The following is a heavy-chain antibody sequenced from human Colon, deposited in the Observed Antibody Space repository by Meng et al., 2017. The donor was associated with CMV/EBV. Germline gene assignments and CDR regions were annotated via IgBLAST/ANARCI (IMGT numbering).Heavy chain of an antibody. CDR1: GFTFSDYA. Sequence: GESLKFSCAASGFTFSDYAMGWVRQAPGKGLDWVSAITGRSTDTYYADSVKGRFTIFRDNSNNTLYLQMDSLRAEDTAVYYCARDPFIKAFDIWGQGTMVTVSS. CDR2: ITGRSTDT. V-gene: IGHV3-23*01. CDR3: ARDPFIKAFDI. J-gene: IGHJ3*02.